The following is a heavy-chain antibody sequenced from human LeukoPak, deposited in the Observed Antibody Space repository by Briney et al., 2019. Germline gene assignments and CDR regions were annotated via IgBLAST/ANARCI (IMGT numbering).Heavy chain of an antibody. CDR1: GYTFTGYY. CDR2: INPNSGGT. J-gene: IGHJ4*02. V-gene: IGHV1-2*02. CDR3: ARERSGIYYGEPFDY. D-gene: IGHD1-26*01. Sequence: ASVKVSCKASGYTFTGYYMHWVRQAPGQGLEWMGWINPNSGGTNYAQKFQGRVTMTRDTSISTAYMELSRLRSDDTAVYYCARERSGIYYGEPFDYWGQGTLVTVSS.